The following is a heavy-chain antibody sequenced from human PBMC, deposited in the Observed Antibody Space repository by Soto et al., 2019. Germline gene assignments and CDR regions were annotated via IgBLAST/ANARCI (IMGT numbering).Heavy chain of an antibody. V-gene: IGHV3-23*01. CDR2: ISGSGGSA. Sequence: AGGSLRLSCAASRFTFSSYAMSWVRQAPGKGLEWVSAISGSGGSAYYADSVKGRFTISRDNSKNTLYLQMNSLRAEDTAVYYCANHRNRIAVAGTDFDYWGQGTLVTVSS. J-gene: IGHJ4*02. CDR3: ANHRNRIAVAGTDFDY. D-gene: IGHD6-19*01. CDR1: RFTFSSYA.